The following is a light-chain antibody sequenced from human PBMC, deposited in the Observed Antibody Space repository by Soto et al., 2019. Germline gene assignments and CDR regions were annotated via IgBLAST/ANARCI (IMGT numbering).Light chain of an antibody. Sequence: QSALTQPASVSGSPGQSIPISCTGTSSDVGSYNYVSWYQQHPGKAPKVIIYEVSNRPSGVSNRFSGPKSGNTASLTISGLQAEDEADYYCSSYTRSDSYVFGTGTKVTVL. CDR1: SSDVGSYNY. CDR2: EVS. J-gene: IGLJ1*01. V-gene: IGLV2-14*01. CDR3: SSYTRSDSYV.